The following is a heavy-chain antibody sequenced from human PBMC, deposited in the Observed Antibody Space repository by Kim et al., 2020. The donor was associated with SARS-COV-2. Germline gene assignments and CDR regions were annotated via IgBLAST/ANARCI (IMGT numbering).Heavy chain of an antibody. D-gene: IGHD3-22*01. CDR1: GFTFSSYS. CDR2: ISSSSSYI. V-gene: IGHV3-21*01. Sequence: GGSLRLSCAASGFTFSSYSMNWVRQAPGKGLEWVSSISSSSSYIYYADSVKGRFTISRDNAKNSLYLQMNSLRAEDTAVYYCARPFSFSGYYSDDAFDIWGQGTMVTVSS. J-gene: IGHJ3*02. CDR3: ARPFSFSGYYSDDAFDI.